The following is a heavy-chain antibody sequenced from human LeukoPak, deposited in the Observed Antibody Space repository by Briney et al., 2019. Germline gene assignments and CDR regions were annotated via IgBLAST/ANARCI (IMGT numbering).Heavy chain of an antibody. V-gene: IGHV1-18*01. CDR2: ISAYNGNT. CDR3: ARIQKGYSSSWYSDGYYYGMDV. CDR1: GYTFTSYG. Sequence: ASVKVSCKASGYTFTSYGISWVRQAPGQGLEWMGWISAYNGNTNYAQKLQGRVTMTTDTSTSTAYMELRSLRSDDTAVYYCARIQKGYSSSWYSDGYYYGMDVWGQGTAVTVSS. J-gene: IGHJ6*02. D-gene: IGHD6-13*01.